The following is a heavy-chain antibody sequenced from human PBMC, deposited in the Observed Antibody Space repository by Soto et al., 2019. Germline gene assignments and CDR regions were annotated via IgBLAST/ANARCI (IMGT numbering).Heavy chain of an antibody. CDR1: SASISSADYC. D-gene: IGHD2-21*02. CDR2: IYYSGST. V-gene: IGHV4-31*03. J-gene: IGHJ4*02. Sequence: QVQLQESGPGLVKPSQTLSLTCTVSSASISSADYCWSWIRQHPGKGLEWMAYIYYSGSTSYNPSLKSRAIMSMDTSRDQFSLTLTSVTAADTAVYYCARSRSRCGAACFDDWGQGPLVTVSS. CDR3: ARSRSRCGAACFDD.